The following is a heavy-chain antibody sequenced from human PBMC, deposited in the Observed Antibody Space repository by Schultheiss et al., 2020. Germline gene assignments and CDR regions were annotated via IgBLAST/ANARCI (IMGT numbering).Heavy chain of an antibody. D-gene: IGHD2-2*01. CDR1: GFTFSSYA. CDR3: ARDLWVVDKQYQLQDYYYYYGMDV. J-gene: IGHJ6*02. Sequence: GESLKISCAASGFTFSSYAMSWVRQAPGKGLEWVSAISGSGGSTYYADSVKGRFTISRDNSKNTLYLQMNSLRAEDTAVYYCARDLWVVDKQYQLQDYYYYYGMDVWGQGTTVTGYS. V-gene: IGHV3-23*01. CDR2: ISGSGGST.